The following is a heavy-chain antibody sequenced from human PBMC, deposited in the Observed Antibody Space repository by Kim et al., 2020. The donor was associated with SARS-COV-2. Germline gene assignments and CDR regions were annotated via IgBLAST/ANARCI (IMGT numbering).Heavy chain of an antibody. D-gene: IGHD3-22*01. CDR1: GFTFSSYA. CDR3: ARDRSYYDSSGRFQH. CDR2: ISYDGSNK. J-gene: IGHJ1*01. V-gene: IGHV3-30*04. Sequence: GGSLRLSCAASGFTFSSYAMHWVRQAPGKGLEWVAVISYDGSNKYYADSVKGRFTISRDNSKNTLYLQMNSLRAEDTAVYYCARDRSYYDSSGRFQHWGQGTLVTVSS.